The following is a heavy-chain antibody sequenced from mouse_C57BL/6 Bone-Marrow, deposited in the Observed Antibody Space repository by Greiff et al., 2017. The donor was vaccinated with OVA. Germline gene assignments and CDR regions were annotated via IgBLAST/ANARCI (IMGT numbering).Heavy chain of an antibody. J-gene: IGHJ4*01. CDR2: ISSGGSYT. CDR3: ARQYYYGSPYAMDY. Sequence: EVKLVESGVDLVKPGGSLKLSCAASGFTFSSYGMSWVRQTPDKRLEWVATISSGGSYTYYPDSVKGRFTISRDNAKNTLYLQMSSLKSEDTAMYYCARQYYYGSPYAMDYWGQGTSVTVSS. D-gene: IGHD1-1*01. V-gene: IGHV5-6*02. CDR1: GFTFSSYG.